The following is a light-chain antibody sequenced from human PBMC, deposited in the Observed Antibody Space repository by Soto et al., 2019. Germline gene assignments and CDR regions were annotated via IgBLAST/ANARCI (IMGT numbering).Light chain of an antibody. J-gene: IGKJ3*01. CDR1: QSISNNY. CDR2: GAS. V-gene: IGKV3-20*01. Sequence: EIVLTQSPGTLSLSPGERATLSCRASQSISNNYLAWYQHKPGQAPRLLIYGASSRATGIPDRFSGSGSGTDFTLTISRLQTEDFAVYYCQQYGSSLFTFGPGTKVDI. CDR3: QQYGSSLFT.